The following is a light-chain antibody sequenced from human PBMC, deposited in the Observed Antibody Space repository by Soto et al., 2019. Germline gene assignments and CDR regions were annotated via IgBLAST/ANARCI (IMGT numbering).Light chain of an antibody. Sequence: EIVLTQSPGTLSLSPGERATLSCRASQSVSANYLAWYQHKPGQAPRLLIYGASSRATDIPDRFSGSGSGTDFTLTISRLEPEDFAVYYCQQYGSSPGTFGQGTKVDIK. CDR3: QQYGSSPGT. CDR1: QSVSANY. V-gene: IGKV3-20*01. J-gene: IGKJ1*01. CDR2: GAS.